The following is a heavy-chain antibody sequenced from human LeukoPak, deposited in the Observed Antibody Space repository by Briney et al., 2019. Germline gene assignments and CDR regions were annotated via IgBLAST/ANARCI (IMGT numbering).Heavy chain of an antibody. CDR2: INSDGSST. CDR3: ARVRRWGSDFDY. V-gene: IGHV3-74*01. CDR1: GFTFDDYA. D-gene: IGHD2-21*01. Sequence: TGGSLRLSCAASGFTFDDYAIHWVRQLPGKGLEWVSRINSDGSSTSYADSVKGRFTISRDNAKNTLYLQMNSLRAEDTAVYYCARVRRWGSDFDYWGQGTLVTVSS. J-gene: IGHJ4*02.